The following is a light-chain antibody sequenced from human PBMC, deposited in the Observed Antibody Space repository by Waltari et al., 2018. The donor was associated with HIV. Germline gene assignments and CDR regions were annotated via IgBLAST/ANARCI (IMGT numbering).Light chain of an antibody. CDR2: GAS. J-gene: IGKJ4*01. V-gene: IGKV3-15*01. CDR3: QQYNNGPPLT. Sequence: EIVMTQSPAALSVFPGERATLSCRASQSVSSNLAWYQQKPGQAPRPLIYGASTRATGIPARFSGSGSGTEFTLTISSLQSEDFAVYYCQQYNNGPPLTFGGGTKVEI. CDR1: QSVSSN.